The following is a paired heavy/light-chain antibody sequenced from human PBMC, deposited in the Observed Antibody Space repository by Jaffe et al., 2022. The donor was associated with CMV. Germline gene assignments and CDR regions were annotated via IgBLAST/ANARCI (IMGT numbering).Heavy chain of an antibody. J-gene: IGHJ3*01. CDR2: ITSSGNII. Sequence: EVQLVESGGGLVHPGGSLRLSCAASGFTFSNYEMNWVRQAPGKGLEWVAYITSSGNIINYADSVKGRFTISRDNARNSLYLHMNTLRAEDSAFYYCAREFGRDAFDVWGQGTMVTVSS. V-gene: IGHV3-48*03. D-gene: IGHD3-10*01. CDR1: GFTFSNYE. CDR3: AREFGRDAFDV.
Light chain of an antibody. CDR3: QQSYNTPYT. Sequence: DIQMTQSPSSLSLFVGDRVTITCRASQSIGFYLNWYQQKPGKAPNLLIYAASALQDGVPSRFSGSGSGTDFTLTISSLQPEDFATYYCQQSYNTPYTFGQGTKLEI. CDR2: AAS. J-gene: IGKJ2*01. CDR1: QSIGFY. V-gene: IGKV1-39*01.